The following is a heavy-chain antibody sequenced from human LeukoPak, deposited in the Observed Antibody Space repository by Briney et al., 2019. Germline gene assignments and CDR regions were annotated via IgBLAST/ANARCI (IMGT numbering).Heavy chain of an antibody. CDR3: ARVGYYGSGSYYPFYFDY. D-gene: IGHD3-10*01. V-gene: IGHV1-8*01. CDR1: GYTFTSYD. CDR2: MNPNSGNT. J-gene: IGHJ4*02. Sequence: GASVKVSCKASGYTFTSYDINWVRQATGQGLEWMGWMNPNSGNTGYAQKFQGRVTMTTDTSTSTAYMELRSLRSDDTAVYYCARVGYYGSGSYYPFYFDYWGQGTLVTVSS.